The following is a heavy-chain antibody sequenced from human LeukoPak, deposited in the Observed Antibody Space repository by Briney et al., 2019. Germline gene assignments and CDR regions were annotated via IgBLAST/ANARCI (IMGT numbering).Heavy chain of an antibody. CDR3: TTVGSSWGFDY. J-gene: IGHJ4*02. CDR1: GFTFSKAW. CDR2: IKSRADGGTT. D-gene: IGHD6-13*01. Sequence: PGGSLTLSCAASGFTFSKAWMTWVRQSAGKGLEWVGRIKSRADGGTTDYPAPVKGRFTISRDDEKNTVYLEINSLTTEDSAVYYCTTVGSSWGFDYWGQGTLVTVSS. V-gene: IGHV3-15*01.